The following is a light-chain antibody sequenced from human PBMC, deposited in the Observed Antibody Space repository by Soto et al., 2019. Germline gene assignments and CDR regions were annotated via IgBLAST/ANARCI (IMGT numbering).Light chain of an antibody. J-gene: IGKJ5*01. CDR3: QQSYSSPRIT. CDR2: AAS. CDR1: QSINTY. Sequence: IQMTHSPSALSASVGDRVTITFLASQSINTYLNWFQQKPGKAPKLLIYAASSLQSGVPSRFSGSGSGTDFTLTISSLQLEDFATFYCQQSYSSPRITFGQGTRLEIK. V-gene: IGKV1-39*01.